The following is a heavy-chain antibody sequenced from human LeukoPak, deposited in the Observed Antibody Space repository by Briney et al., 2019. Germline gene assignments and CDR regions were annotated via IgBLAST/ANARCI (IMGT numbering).Heavy chain of an antibody. CDR1: GFTFRSYA. J-gene: IGHJ5*02. V-gene: IGHV3-23*01. CDR2: ISGGGGNT. CDR3: AKSGSTMLVTRFDP. Sequence: SGGSLRLSCAASGFTFRSYAMSWVRQAPGKGLEGFSGISGGGGNTYYADSVKGRYTISRDNSKNTLYLQINSLRAEDTAVYYCAKSGSTMLVTRFDPWGQGTLVTVSS. D-gene: IGHD3-22*01.